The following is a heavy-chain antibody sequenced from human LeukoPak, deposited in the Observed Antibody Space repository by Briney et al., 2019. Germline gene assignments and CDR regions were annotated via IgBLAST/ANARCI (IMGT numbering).Heavy chain of an antibody. CDR1: GGSISSYY. V-gene: IGHV4-59*01. J-gene: IGHJ5*02. D-gene: IGHD3-9*01. CDR2: IYYSGST. CDR3: ARDGVYYDILTGYYSNWFDP. Sequence: SETLSLTCTVSGGSISSYYWSWIRQPPGKGLEWIGYIYYSGSTNYNPSLKSRVTISVDTSKNQFSLKLSSVTAAKTAVYYCARDGVYYDILTGYYSNWFDPWGQGTLVTVSS.